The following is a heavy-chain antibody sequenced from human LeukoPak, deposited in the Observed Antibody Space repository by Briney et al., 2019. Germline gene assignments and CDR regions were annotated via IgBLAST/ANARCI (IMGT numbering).Heavy chain of an antibody. Sequence: SETLSLTCAVYGGSFSGYYWSWIRQPPGKGLEWIGEINHSGNTNYNPSLKSRVTISVDTSRNQFSLKLSSVTAADTAVYYCARDHWYYDFWSGLGLAFDIWGQGTMVTVSS. CDR1: GGSFSGYY. D-gene: IGHD3-3*01. CDR2: INHSGNT. J-gene: IGHJ3*02. V-gene: IGHV4-34*01. CDR3: ARDHWYYDFWSGLGLAFDI.